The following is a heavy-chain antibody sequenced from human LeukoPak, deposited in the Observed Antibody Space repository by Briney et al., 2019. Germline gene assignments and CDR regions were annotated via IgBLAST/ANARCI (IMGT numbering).Heavy chain of an antibody. CDR3: ARVTSDSSGFAYYFDF. Sequence: GGSLRLSCAASGFTFSSYDMHWVRRATGKGLEWVSAIDTAGDTYYPGSVKGRFTISRENARNSLYLQMSSLRAGDTAVYYCARVTSDSSGFAYYFDFWGQGTLVTVSS. J-gene: IGHJ4*02. CDR1: GFTFSSYD. D-gene: IGHD3-22*01. V-gene: IGHV3-13*01. CDR2: IDTAGDT.